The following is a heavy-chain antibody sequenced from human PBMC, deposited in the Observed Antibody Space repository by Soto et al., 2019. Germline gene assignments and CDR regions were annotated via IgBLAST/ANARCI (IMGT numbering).Heavy chain of an antibody. Sequence: EAHLVESGGGLVQPGRSLRLSCVASGFTFDDYAIHWVRQAPGKGLEWVSGISWNGAATGYADSVKGRFTISRDNAKNSVYLQMSSLRTEDTAIYYCANLPLYGSGFDCWGQGTLVTVSS. J-gene: IGHJ4*02. CDR3: ANLPLYGSGFDC. CDR1: GFTFDDYA. V-gene: IGHV3-9*01. CDR2: ISWNGAAT. D-gene: IGHD3-10*01.